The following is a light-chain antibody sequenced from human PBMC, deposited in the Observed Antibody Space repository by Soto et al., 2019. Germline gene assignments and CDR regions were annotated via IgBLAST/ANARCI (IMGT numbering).Light chain of an antibody. CDR3: QKYNSAPST. CDR2: AAS. Sequence: DIQMTQSPSSLSASVGDRVTITCRASQGISNYLAWYQQKPGKVPKLLIYAASTLQSVVPSRFSGSGSGTDFTLTISSLQPEDVATYYYQKYNSAPSTFGQGPKVEIK. V-gene: IGKV1-27*01. J-gene: IGKJ1*01. CDR1: QGISNY.